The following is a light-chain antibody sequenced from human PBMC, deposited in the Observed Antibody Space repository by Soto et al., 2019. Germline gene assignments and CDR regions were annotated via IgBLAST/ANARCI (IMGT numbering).Light chain of an antibody. CDR3: QQYQSFPYT. J-gene: IGKJ2*01. Sequence: DIQMTQSPSTLSASVGDRVTITCRASQSIRNWLAWYQQKPGKAPYLLIYKASRLESGVPSRFSGSTSGTEFTLTISSLQPDDFASYYCQQYQSFPYTFGQGTKLEIK. CDR1: QSIRNW. V-gene: IGKV1-5*03. CDR2: KAS.